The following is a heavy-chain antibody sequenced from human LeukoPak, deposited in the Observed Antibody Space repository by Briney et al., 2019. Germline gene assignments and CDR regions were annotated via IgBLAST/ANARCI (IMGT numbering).Heavy chain of an antibody. CDR2: MNPNSGNT. V-gene: IGHV1-8*01. D-gene: IGHD3-3*01. J-gene: IGHJ4*02. CDR3: ARGGYDFWSGLNFDY. Sequence: ASEKVSCKASGYTFTSYDINWVRQAAGQWLEWMGWMNPNSGNTGYAQKFQGRVTMTRNTSISAAYMELSSLRSEDTAVYYCARGGYDFWSGLNFDYWGRGTLVTVSS. CDR1: GYTFTSYD.